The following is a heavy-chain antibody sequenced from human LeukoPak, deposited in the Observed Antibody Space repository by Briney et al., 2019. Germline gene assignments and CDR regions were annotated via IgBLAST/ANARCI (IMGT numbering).Heavy chain of an antibody. J-gene: IGHJ4*02. D-gene: IGHD7-27*01. CDR2: VLSDGSRK. CDR3: AKDFNWGWDY. V-gene: IGHV3-30*02. Sequence: QAGGSLRLSCAASGFIFSTYAMNWVRQAPGKGLEWVAYVLSDGSRKYYADSVKGRFTISRDDSKNTLFLQMNSLRPEDTALYYCAKDFNWGWDYWGQGTLVTVSS. CDR1: GFIFSTYA.